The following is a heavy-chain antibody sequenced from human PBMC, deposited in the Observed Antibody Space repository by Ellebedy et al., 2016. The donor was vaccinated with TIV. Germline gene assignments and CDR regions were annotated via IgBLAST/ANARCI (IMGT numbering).Heavy chain of an antibody. V-gene: IGHV1-46*02. CDR2: INPNDGSA. CDR1: AYTFNNYC. D-gene: IGHD2-15*01. J-gene: IGHJ4*02. CDR3: ASDHIALFTGLNY. Sequence: AASVKVPCKAPAYTFNNYCMHWVRQAPGQGLEWRARINPNDGSATYAQRFQGRLTMTRDTSTSTVFMEWSSLRSEDSAMYYCASDHIALFTGLNYWGQGTLVTVSS.